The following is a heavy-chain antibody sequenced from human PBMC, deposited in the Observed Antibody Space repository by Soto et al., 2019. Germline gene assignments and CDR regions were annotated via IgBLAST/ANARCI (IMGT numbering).Heavy chain of an antibody. J-gene: IGHJ4*02. V-gene: IGHV2-5*02. Sequence: QITLKESGPTLVKPTQTLTLTCTFSGFSLSTSGVGVGWIRQPPGKAPEWLALIYWDDDKRYSPSLKSRLTITKDTSKNQLVLTMTNMDPVDTATYYCAHRPSYCSGGSCYSGFDYWGQGTLVTVSS. D-gene: IGHD2-15*01. CDR3: AHRPSYCSGGSCYSGFDY. CDR2: IYWDDDK. CDR1: GFSLSTSGVG.